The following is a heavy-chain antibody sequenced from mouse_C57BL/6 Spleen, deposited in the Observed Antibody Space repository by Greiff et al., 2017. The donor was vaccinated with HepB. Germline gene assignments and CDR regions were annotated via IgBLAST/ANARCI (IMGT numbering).Heavy chain of an antibody. J-gene: IGHJ2*01. V-gene: IGHV14-1*01. CDR3: TITTVKGYFDY. D-gene: IGHD1-1*01. Sequence: EVQLQQSGAELVRPGASVKLSCTASGFNIKDYYMHWVKQRPEQGLEWIGRIDPEDGDTEYAPKFQGKATMTADTSSNAAYLQLSSLTSEDTAVYYCTITTVKGYFDYWGQGTTLTVSS. CDR1: GFNIKDYY. CDR2: IDPEDGDT.